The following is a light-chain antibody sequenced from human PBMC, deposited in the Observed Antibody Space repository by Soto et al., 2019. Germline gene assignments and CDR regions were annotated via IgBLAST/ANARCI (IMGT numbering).Light chain of an antibody. CDR2: GAS. J-gene: IGKJ5*01. CDR3: QQRRNWPPGIT. Sequence: EIVLTQSPGTLSLSPGERATLSCRASQSVSSSFLSWYQQKPGQSPRLLIYGASGRATGIPDRFSGSGSGTDFTLTISSLDPEDFAVYYCQQRRNWPPGITFGQGTRLEIK. V-gene: IGKV3D-20*02. CDR1: QSVSSSF.